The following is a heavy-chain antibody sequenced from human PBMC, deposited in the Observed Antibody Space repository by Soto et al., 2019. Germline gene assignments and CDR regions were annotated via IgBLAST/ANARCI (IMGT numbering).Heavy chain of an antibody. J-gene: IGHJ4*02. Sequence: QVQLQQWGAGLLKPSETLSLTCAVYGGSFSGYDWTWIRQPPGTGLEWIGEINHSGSTNYNPSLKSRVTISVDTSKNQFSLKLTSVTAADTAVYYCARDKITGLFDYWCQGTLVTVSS. V-gene: IGHV4-34*01. CDR1: GGSFSGYD. D-gene: IGHD2-8*02. CDR2: INHSGST. CDR3: ARDKITGLFDY.